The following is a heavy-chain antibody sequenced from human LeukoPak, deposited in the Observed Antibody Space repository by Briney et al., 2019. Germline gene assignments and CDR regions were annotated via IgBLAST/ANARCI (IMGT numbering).Heavy chain of an antibody. D-gene: IGHD2-2*02. CDR1: GYSFTGYY. J-gene: IGHJ5*02. V-gene: IGHV1-2*02. CDR2: INPNSGGT. CDR3: ARGDIVVLPAGIPHNWFDP. Sequence: EASVKVSCKASGYSFTGYYIHWVRQAPGQGLEWMGWINPNSGGTNYQGRVTMTRDTSISTAYMELSRLRSDDTAVYYCARGDIVVLPAGIPHNWFDPWGQGTLVTVSS.